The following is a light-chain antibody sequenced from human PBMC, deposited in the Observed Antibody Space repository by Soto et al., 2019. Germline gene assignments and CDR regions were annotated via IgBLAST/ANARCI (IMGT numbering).Light chain of an antibody. CDR1: SSDVGAYNY. V-gene: IGLV2-8*01. CDR2: EVS. CDR3: CSYAGSNNYV. J-gene: IGLJ1*01. Sequence: QSALTQPPSASGSPGQSVTISCTGTSSDVGAYNYVSWYQQHPGKAPKLMICEVSKRPSGVPDRFSGSRSGNTASLTVSGLQAEDEADYYCCSYAGSNNYVFGTGTKVTVL.